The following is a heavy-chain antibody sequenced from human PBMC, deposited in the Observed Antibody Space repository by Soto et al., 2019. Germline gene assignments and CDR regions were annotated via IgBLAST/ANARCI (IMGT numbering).Heavy chain of an antibody. D-gene: IGHD2-15*01. V-gene: IGHV3-7*01. CDR3: ARGAAYCTADTCYQRNYFDY. CDR1: GFTFSSYW. J-gene: IGHJ4*02. Sequence: VQLVESGGGLVQPGGSLRLSCVASGFTFSSYWMTWVRQAPGKGLEWVANINQDGSEKYYVDSVKGRFTISRDNAKNSLYLQMSSLRPDDTAVYYCARGAAYCTADTCYQRNYFDYWGQGTLVTVSS. CDR2: INQDGSEK.